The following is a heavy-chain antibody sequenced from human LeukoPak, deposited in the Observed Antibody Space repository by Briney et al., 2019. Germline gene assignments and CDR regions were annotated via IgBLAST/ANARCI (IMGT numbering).Heavy chain of an antibody. CDR1: GFTFSSYA. V-gene: IGHV3-23*01. J-gene: IGHJ6*03. CDR2: ISGSGGST. CDR3: ARDPVLIQLWYPNYYYDSSLGGYMDV. Sequence: HPGGSLRLSCAASGFTFSSYAMSWVRQAPGEGLEWVSAISGSGGSTYYADSVKGRFTISRDNSKNTLYLQMNSLRAEDTAVYYCARDPVLIQLWYPNYYYDSSLGGYMDVWGKGTTVTVSS. D-gene: IGHD3-22*01.